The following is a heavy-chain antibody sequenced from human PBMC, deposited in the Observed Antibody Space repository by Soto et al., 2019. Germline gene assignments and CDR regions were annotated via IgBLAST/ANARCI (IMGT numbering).Heavy chain of an antibody. V-gene: IGHV3-30*18. CDR2: VSHDGRNT. CDR1: GFTFSDYA. Sequence: VQLVESGGGVVQPGRSLRLSCAASGFTFSDYAMHWVRQAPGKGLEWVAVVSHDGRNTHYADSVKGRFTISRDSSKNTVALEMTSLRAEDTAVYYWAKGGRQWLVTSDFNYWGQGAPVTVSS. D-gene: IGHD6-19*01. J-gene: IGHJ4*02. CDR3: AKGGRQWLVTSDFNY.